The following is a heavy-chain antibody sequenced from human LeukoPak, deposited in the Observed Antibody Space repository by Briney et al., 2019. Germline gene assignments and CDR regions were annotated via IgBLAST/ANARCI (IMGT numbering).Heavy chain of an antibody. V-gene: IGHV4-59*01. CDR3: ASLMSLYYFDY. CDR2: IYYSGST. J-gene: IGHJ4*02. D-gene: IGHD3-10*01. Sequence: PSQTLSLTCTVSGGSISSYYWSWIRQPPGKGLEWIGYIYYSGSTNYNPSLKSRVTISVDTSKSHFSLKLTSVAAADTAVYYCASLMSLYYFDYWGQGALVTVSS. CDR1: GGSISSYY.